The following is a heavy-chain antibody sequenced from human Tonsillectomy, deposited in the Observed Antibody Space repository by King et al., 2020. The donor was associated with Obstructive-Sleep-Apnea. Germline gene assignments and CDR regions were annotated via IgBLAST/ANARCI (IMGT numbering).Heavy chain of an antibody. D-gene: IGHD1-1*01. J-gene: IGHJ3*01. CDR2: IYPGDSDT. CDR3: ARLGHTALAGRPVDAFDL. CDR1: GYSFATYW. Sequence: VQLVESGVEVKKPGESLKISCKGSGYSFATYWIGWVRQMPGKGLECMGIIYPGDSDTRYSPSFQGQVTISADKSISTAYLPWSSLKASDTAIYYCARLGHTALAGRPVDAFDLWGQGTMVTVSS. V-gene: IGHV5-51*01.